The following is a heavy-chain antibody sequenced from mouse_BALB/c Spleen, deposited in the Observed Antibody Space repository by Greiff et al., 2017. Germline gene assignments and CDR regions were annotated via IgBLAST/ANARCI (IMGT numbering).Heavy chain of an antibody. CDR3: ARRGGIYYGYDGPMDY. D-gene: IGHD2-2*01. CDR1: GFTFSSYG. Sequence: EVQLVESGGDLVKPGGSLKLSCAASGFTFSSYGMSWVRQTPDKRLEWVATISSGGSYTYYPDSVKGRFTISRDNAKNTLYLQMSSLKSEDTAMYYCARRGGIYYGYDGPMDYWGQGTSVTVSA. V-gene: IGHV5-6*01. CDR2: ISSGGSYT. J-gene: IGHJ4*01.